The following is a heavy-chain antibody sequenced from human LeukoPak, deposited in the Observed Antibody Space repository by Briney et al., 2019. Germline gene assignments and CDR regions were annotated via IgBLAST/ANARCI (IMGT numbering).Heavy chain of an antibody. CDR1: EFTFSNSG. V-gene: IGHV3-30*02. CDR2: IRFDGGTK. D-gene: IGHD3-10*01. CDR3: AKDHGSGSQYNSLLDY. J-gene: IGHJ4*02. Sequence: GGSLRLSCAASEFTFSNSGMHWVRQAPGKGLEWVAFIRFDGGTKYYADSVKGRFTISRDNSKNTVYLQVNRLRAEDTAVYYCAKDHGSGSQYNSLLDYWGQGTLVTVSS.